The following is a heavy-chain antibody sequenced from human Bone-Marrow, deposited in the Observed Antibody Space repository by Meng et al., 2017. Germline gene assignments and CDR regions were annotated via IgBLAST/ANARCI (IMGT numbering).Heavy chain of an antibody. J-gene: IGHJ4*02. CDR1: GGSFRGDY. Sequence: QVQLQQWGACLLKPSETLPLTCAVYGGSFRGDYWSWIRQPPGKGLEWIGEINHSGSTNYNPSLKSRVTISVDTSKNQFSLKLSSVTAADTAVYYCARGRTPRYCSGGSCYSPSYYFDYWGQGTLVTVSS. CDR3: ARGRTPRYCSGGSCYSPSYYFDY. D-gene: IGHD2-15*01. CDR2: INHSGST. V-gene: IGHV4-34*01.